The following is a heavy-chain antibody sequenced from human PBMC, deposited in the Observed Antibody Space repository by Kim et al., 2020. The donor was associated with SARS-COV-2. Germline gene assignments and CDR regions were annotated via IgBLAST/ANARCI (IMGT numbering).Heavy chain of an antibody. D-gene: IGHD3-10*01. CDR3: ARVVTMVRGVISYSLDY. CDR2: IWYDGSNK. Sequence: GGSLRLSCAASGFTFSSYGMHWVRQAPGKGLEWVAVIWYDGSNKYYADSVKGRFTISRDNSKNTLYLQMNSLRAEDTAVYYCARVVTMVRGVISYSLDYWGQGTLVTVSS. J-gene: IGHJ4*02. CDR1: GFTFSSYG. V-gene: IGHV3-33*01.